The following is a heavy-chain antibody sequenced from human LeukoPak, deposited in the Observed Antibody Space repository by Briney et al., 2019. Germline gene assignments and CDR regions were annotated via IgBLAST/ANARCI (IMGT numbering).Heavy chain of an antibody. Sequence: PSETLSLTCTVSGDSIRSHYCAWIRQSPGKGLEWIGHIYNTATTDYNPSFKSRVTISLDTSKKQFSLKMTSVTALDSAVYYCAWGGEGYNDDAFEVWGLGTAVTVSS. V-gene: IGHV4-59*11. J-gene: IGHJ3*01. D-gene: IGHD5-24*01. CDR1: GDSIRSHY. CDR2: IYNTATT. CDR3: AWGGEGYNDDAFEV.